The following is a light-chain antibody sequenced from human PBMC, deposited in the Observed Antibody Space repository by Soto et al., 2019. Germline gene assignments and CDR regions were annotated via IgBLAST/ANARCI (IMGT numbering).Light chain of an antibody. CDR2: EVT. V-gene: IGLV2-14*01. CDR1: SNDVGIYNY. Sequence: QSALTQPASVSGSPGQSITISCTGTSNDVGIYNYVSWFQHHPGKAPKLIIYEVTNRPSGVSDRFSGSKSDNTASLTFSGLQAEDEADYYCSSYTVSSTWVFGGGTKLTVL. CDR3: SSYTVSSTWV. J-gene: IGLJ3*02.